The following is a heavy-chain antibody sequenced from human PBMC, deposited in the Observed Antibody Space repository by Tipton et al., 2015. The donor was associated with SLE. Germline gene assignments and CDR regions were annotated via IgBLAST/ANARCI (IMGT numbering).Heavy chain of an antibody. V-gene: IGHV3-48*03. CDR2: ISGSGTTI. CDR3: ARDLRPYCGGAFYVYYYYYYMDV. CDR1: AFNFGSYE. Sequence: SLRLSCAVSAFNFGSYEMNWVRQAPGKGLEWISYISGSGTTIYYADSVKGRFTISRDNDKNSLYLQMNSLRAEDTAVYYCARDLRPYCGGAFYVYYYYYYMDVWGKATTFTVSS. J-gene: IGHJ6*03. D-gene: IGHD2-21*01.